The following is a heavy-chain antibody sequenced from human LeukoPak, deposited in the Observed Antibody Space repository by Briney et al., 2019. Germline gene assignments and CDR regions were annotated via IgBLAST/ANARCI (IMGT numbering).Heavy chain of an antibody. V-gene: IGHV4-39*07. CDR2: IYYSGNT. J-gene: IGHJ4*02. CDR3: ASTSPKYYYESSGYSSLFDN. Sequence: SETLSLTCTVSGVSISSSNSYWGWIRQPPGKGLEWIGSIYYSGNTYYNPSLKSRLTISVDTSKNQFSLKLRSVTAADTALYYCASTSPKYYYESSGYSSLFDNWGQGTLVTVSS. D-gene: IGHD3-22*01. CDR1: GVSISSSNSY.